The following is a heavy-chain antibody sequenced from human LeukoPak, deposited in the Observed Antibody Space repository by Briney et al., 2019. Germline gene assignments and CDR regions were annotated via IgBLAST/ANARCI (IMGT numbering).Heavy chain of an antibody. CDR3: ASVTVLGTRNAFDD. V-gene: IGHV3-74*01. CDR1: GFTFSSYW. Sequence: GGSLRLSCAASGFTFSSYWMHWVRQAPGKGLGWVSCIKSDGSRTNYADSVKGRFTISRDNAKNRLYVQMNSLRAEDTAVYYCASVTVLGTRNAFDDWGQGTMVTVSS. CDR2: IKSDGSRT. J-gene: IGHJ3*01. D-gene: IGHD2-8*02.